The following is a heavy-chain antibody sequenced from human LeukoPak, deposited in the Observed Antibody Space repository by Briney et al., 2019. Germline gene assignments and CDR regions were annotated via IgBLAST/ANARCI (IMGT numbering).Heavy chain of an antibody. J-gene: IGHJ4*02. CDR3: ARDYYDSSGYYYPLHFDY. D-gene: IGHD3-22*01. Sequence: ASVKVSCKASGYTFTGYYMHWVRPAHGQGLEWMGWINPNSGGTNYAQKFQGRVTMTRDTSISTAYMELSRLRSDDTAVYYCARDYYDSSGYYYPLHFDYWGQGTLVTVSS. V-gene: IGHV1-2*02. CDR1: GYTFTGYY. CDR2: INPNSGGT.